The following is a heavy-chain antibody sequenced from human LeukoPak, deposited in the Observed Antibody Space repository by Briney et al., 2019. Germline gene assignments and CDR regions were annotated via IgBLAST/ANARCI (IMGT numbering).Heavy chain of an antibody. CDR1: GGSFSGYY. D-gene: IGHD2-2*01. CDR2: IYYSGST. V-gene: IGHV4-34*01. CDR3: ARTVPATDAFDI. J-gene: IGHJ3*02. Sequence: PSETLSLTCAVYGGSFSGYYWSWIRQPPGKGLEWIGYIYYSGSTYYNPSLKSRVTISVDTSKNQFSLKLSSVTAADTAVYYCARTVPATDAFDIWGQGTMVTVSS.